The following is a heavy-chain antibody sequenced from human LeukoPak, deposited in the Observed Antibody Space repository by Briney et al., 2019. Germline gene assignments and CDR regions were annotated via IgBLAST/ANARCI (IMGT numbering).Heavy chain of an antibody. Sequence: GGSLRLSCAASGFTFRDYWMSWVRQAPGMGLDWVANIKQVGSDKYYVDSVKGRFTISRDNAKNSLYMQMNSLRAEDTAVYYCTRGGGNFDHWGQGILVTVSS. J-gene: IGHJ4*02. V-gene: IGHV3-7*01. CDR2: IKQVGSDK. D-gene: IGHD4-23*01. CDR3: TRGGGNFDH. CDR1: GFTFRDYW.